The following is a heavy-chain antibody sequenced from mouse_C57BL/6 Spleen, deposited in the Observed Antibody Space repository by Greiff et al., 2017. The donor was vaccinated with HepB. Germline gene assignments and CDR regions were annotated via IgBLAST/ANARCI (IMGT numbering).Heavy chain of an antibody. V-gene: IGHV1-52*01. D-gene: IGHD1-1*01. CDR3: ARAYGSSLFAY. Sequence: QVQLQQPGAELVRPGSSVKLSCKASGYTFTSYWMHWVKQRPIQGLEWIGNIDPSDSETHYNQKFKDKATLTVDKSSSTAYMQLSSLTYEDSAVYYCARAYGSSLFAYWGQGTLVTVSA. CDR2: IDPSDSET. J-gene: IGHJ3*01. CDR1: GYTFTSYW.